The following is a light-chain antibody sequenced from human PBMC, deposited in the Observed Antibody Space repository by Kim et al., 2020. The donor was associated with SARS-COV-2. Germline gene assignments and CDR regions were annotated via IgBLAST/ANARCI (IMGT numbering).Light chain of an antibody. CDR2: WAS. CDR3: QQYYSTSPS. CDR1: QSALYNSYNKMY. J-gene: IGKJ2*03. Sequence: STTLNCKSSQSALYNSYNKMYLVCSPQNPGQAPKLLIYWASIRKSGVSDRFSGSGSETDFTLTLSSLQAEDVAVYYCQQYYSTSPSFGQGTKLEI. V-gene: IGKV4-1*01.